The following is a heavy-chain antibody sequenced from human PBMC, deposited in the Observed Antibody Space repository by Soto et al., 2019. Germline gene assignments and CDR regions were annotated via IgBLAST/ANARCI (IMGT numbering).Heavy chain of an antibody. Sequence: ASETLSLTCPVSGGSISSSSYYWGWIRQPPGKGLEWIGSIWHSGSTYYNPSLQSRVSLSIDTSKNQFSLKLKSVTAADTAVYYCARTGTYDAFWRGDFWGQGILVTVSS. CDR3: ARTGTYDAFWRGDF. CDR2: IWHSGST. J-gene: IGHJ4*02. V-gene: IGHV4-39*07. D-gene: IGHD3-3*01. CDR1: GGSISSSSYY.